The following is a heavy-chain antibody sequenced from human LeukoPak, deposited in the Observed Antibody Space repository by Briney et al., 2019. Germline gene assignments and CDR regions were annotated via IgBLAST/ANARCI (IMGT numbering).Heavy chain of an antibody. Sequence: SGGSLRLSCAASGFTFSSYSMNWVRQAPGKGLEWVSYISSSSSTIYYADSVKGRFTISRDNAKNSLYLQMNSLRAEDTAVYYCASSQRTPGWGQGTLVTVSS. J-gene: IGHJ4*02. V-gene: IGHV3-48*01. CDR1: GFTFSSYS. CDR3: ASSQRTPG. CDR2: ISSSSSTI.